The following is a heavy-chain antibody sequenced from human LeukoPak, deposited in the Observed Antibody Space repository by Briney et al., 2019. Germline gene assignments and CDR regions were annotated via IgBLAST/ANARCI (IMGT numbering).Heavy chain of an antibody. CDR1: GGSMSGLIYY. CDR3: AKNYESSGVMVDDAFDI. D-gene: IGHD3-22*01. CDR2: ISYSRNT. J-gene: IGHJ3*02. V-gene: IGHV4-39*07. Sequence: SETLSLTCTVSGGSMSGLIYYWGWIRQAPDKGLAWIGTISYSRNTYYNPSLKSRVTISVDTSKNQFSLKLRSVTAADTAAYYCAKNYESSGVMVDDAFDIWGQGTMVTVSS.